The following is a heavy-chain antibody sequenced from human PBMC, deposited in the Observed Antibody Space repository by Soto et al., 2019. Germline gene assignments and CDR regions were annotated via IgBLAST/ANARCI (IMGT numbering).Heavy chain of an antibody. J-gene: IGHJ4*02. V-gene: IGHV3-33*01. D-gene: IGHD4-17*01. Sequence: QVQLVESGGGVVQPGRSLRLSCAASGFTFSSYGMHWVRQAPGKGLEWVAVIWNDGSNKYYADSVKGRFTISRDNSKNTLYLQMNSLRAEDTAVYYCARLGSTTVTTLEDFDYWGQGTLVTVSS. CDR3: ARLGSTTVTTLEDFDY. CDR1: GFTFSSYG. CDR2: IWNDGSNK.